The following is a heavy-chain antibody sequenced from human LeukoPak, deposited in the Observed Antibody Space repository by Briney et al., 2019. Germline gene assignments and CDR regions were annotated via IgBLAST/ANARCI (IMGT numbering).Heavy chain of an antibody. Sequence: ASVKVSCKASGHTFTGYYMHWVRQAPGQGLEWMGWINPNSGGTNYAQKFQGRVTMTRDTSISTAYMELSRLRSDDTAVYYCAGDRGRRITMIFDYWGQGTLVTVSS. CDR3: AGDRGRRITMIFDY. CDR2: INPNSGGT. D-gene: IGHD3-22*01. V-gene: IGHV1-2*02. CDR1: GHTFTGYY. J-gene: IGHJ4*02.